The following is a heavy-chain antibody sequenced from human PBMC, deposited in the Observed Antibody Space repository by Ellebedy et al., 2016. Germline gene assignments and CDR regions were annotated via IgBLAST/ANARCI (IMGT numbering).Heavy chain of an antibody. V-gene: IGHV1-46*01. Sequence: ASVKVSCXASGYTFTSYYMHWVRQAPGQGLEWMGIINPSGGSTSYAQKFQGRVTMTRDTSTSTVYMELSSLRSEDTAVYYCARGPPIVVVPAAIDFGIWGQGTTVTVSS. CDR3: ARGPPIVVVPAAIDFGI. CDR1: GYTFTSYY. D-gene: IGHD2-2*01. CDR2: INPSGGST. J-gene: IGHJ6*02.